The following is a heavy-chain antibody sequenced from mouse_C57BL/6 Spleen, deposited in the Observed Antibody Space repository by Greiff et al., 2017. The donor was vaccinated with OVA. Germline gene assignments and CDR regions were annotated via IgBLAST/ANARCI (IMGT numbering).Heavy chain of an antibody. D-gene: IGHD4-1*01. Sequence: VQLQQSGPELVKPGASVKMSCKASGYTFTDYNMHWVKQSHGKSLEWIGYINPNNGGTSYNQQFKGKATLTVNKSSSISYMESRSLTSEDSAVYYCARSNWDDAMDYWGQGTSVTVSS. V-gene: IGHV1-22*01. CDR1: GYTFTDYN. J-gene: IGHJ4*01. CDR2: INPNNGGT. CDR3: ARSNWDDAMDY.